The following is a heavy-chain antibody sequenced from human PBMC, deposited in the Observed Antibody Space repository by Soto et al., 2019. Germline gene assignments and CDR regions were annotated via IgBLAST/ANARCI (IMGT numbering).Heavy chain of an antibody. CDR1: GFTVSNNY. CDR3: ATPGGGGGY. D-gene: IGHD3-16*01. CDR2: IYSGGYT. J-gene: IGHJ4*02. V-gene: IGHV3-53*01. Sequence: EVQLVESGGGLIQPGGSLRLSCAVSGFTVSNNYMSWVRQAPGKGLEGVSVIYSGGYTAYGDSVKGRFTISRDNSKNTLNLQKNALGAPARAVYSGATPGGGGGYWGQGTLVTVSS.